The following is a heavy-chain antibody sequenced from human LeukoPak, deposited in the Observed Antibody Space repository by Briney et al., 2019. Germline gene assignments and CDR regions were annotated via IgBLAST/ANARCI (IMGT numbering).Heavy chain of an antibody. CDR2: INPDTGGT. CDR3: VTSFDYSDFY. V-gene: IGHV1-2*06. CDR1: GYTFTNFY. J-gene: IGHJ4*02. D-gene: IGHD4-11*01. Sequence: ASVKVSCKASGYTFTNFYIHWVRQAPGQGLEWMGQINPDTGGTNFAQKFQDRVTVTRDTSISTAFLELSSLISGDAAVYYCVTSFDYSDFYWGQGTLVIVS.